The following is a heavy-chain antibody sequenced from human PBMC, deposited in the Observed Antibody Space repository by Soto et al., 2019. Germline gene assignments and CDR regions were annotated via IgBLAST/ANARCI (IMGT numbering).Heavy chain of an antibody. J-gene: IGHJ4*02. CDR1: GFAFSSYG. D-gene: IGHD3-22*01. CDR3: SKDTYFYDTSGYYIFDY. CDR2: ISYDGSNE. Sequence: QVQLVESGGGVVQAGRSLRLSCAASGFAFSSYGIHWVRQAPGKGLEWVAGISYDGSNEHYTDSVKGRFTISRDNSKNTLDLPMNRLRAEDTAFYYWSKDTYFYDTSGYYIFDYWGQGTLVTVSS. V-gene: IGHV3-30*18.